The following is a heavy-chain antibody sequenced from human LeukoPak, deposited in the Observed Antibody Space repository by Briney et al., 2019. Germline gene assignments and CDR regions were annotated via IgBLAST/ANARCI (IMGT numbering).Heavy chain of an antibody. D-gene: IGHD4-11*01. V-gene: IGHV4-61*02. Sequence: SETLSLTCTVSGGSISSGSYYWSWIRQPAGKGLEWIGRVYTSGSTNYNPSLKSRVSISIDTSNNDLSLKVTSVTAADTAGYYCARAPWAYGNYVHAFDIWGQGTMVTVSS. CDR3: ARAPWAYGNYVHAFDI. J-gene: IGHJ3*02. CDR2: VYTSGST. CDR1: GGSISSGSYY.